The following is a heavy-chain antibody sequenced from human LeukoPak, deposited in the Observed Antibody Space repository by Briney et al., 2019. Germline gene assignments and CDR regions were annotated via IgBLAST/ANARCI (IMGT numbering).Heavy chain of an antibody. CDR3: ASHQNYYYYMDV. CDR1: GFTFSSYG. V-gene: IGHV3-48*04. D-gene: IGHD2-2*01. J-gene: IGHJ6*03. Sequence: GGSLRLSCAASGFTFSSYGMTWVRQAPGKGLEWVSYISSSSSTIYYADSVKGRFTISRDNAKNSLYLQMNSLRAEDTAVYFCASHQNYYYYMDVWGKGTTVTVSS. CDR2: ISSSSSTI.